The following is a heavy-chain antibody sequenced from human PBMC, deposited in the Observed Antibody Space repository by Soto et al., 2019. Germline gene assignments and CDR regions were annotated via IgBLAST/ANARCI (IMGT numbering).Heavy chain of an antibody. D-gene: IGHD3-22*01. CDR2: SRDKPQGYST. V-gene: IGHV3-72*01. CDR1: GFTLSGHY. Sequence: PGGSLRLSCAGSGFTLSGHYIDWVRQAPGKGLEWVGRSRDKPQGYSTAYAASVKGRFTTSRDESKSSAYLQMNSLKTEDTAVYYCVRATYFSDSSGYTRCLDYWGQGTLVTVSS. CDR3: VRATYFSDSSGYTRCLDY. J-gene: IGHJ4*02.